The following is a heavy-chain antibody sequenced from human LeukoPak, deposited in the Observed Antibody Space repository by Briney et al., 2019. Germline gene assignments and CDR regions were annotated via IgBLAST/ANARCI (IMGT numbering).Heavy chain of an antibody. Sequence: SVTETCKASGFTFTTSAVQWVRPARGQRLEWIGRIVVGSGNTDHAQKGKDKLTTTCDNSTSTAYMELSSLTSDDTAVYYCAAVPNANAWY. J-gene: IGHJ2*01. D-gene: IGHD2-2*01. CDR2: IVVGSGNT. V-gene: IGHV1-58*01. CDR1: GFTFTTSA. CDR3: AAVPNANAWY.